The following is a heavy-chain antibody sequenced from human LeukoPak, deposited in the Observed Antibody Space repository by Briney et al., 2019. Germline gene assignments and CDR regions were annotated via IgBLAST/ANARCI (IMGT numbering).Heavy chain of an antibody. J-gene: IGHJ4*02. CDR3: ARDKHYDSSVYFDY. V-gene: IGHV4-38-2*02. CDR2: IHHSGST. CDR1: GYPISSGYY. D-gene: IGHD3-22*01. Sequence: SETLSLTCAVSGYPISSGYYWGWIRQPPGKGLEWVGSIHHSGSTYYSPSLKSRVTISMDTSKNQFSLKITSVIAADTAVYYCARDKHYDSSVYFDYWGQGTLVTVSS.